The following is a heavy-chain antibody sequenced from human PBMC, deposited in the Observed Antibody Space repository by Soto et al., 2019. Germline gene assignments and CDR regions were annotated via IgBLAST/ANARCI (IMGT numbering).Heavy chain of an antibody. V-gene: IGHV4-59*01. CDR2: LYYSGIT. CDR3: ASSSSFPGPRDHSYYGMDV. J-gene: IGHJ6*02. D-gene: IGHD2-21*01. Sequence: SESLSLTCTVSAGSISSYYWSWIRQPPGKGLEWIGYLYYSGITNYNPSLKSRFTISADTSKNQFSLKLSSVTAGDTAIYYCASSSSFPGPRDHSYYGMDVWGQGTTVTVSS. CDR1: AGSISSYY.